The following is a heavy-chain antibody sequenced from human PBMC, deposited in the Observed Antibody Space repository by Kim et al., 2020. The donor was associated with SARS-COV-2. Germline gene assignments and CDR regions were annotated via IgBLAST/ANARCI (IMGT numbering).Heavy chain of an antibody. D-gene: IGHD3-22*01. Sequence: QKFQGRVTMTRNTSISTAYMELSSLRSEDTAVYYCARGAYYYDSSGAFDIWGQGTMVTVSS. V-gene: IGHV1-8*01. J-gene: IGHJ3*02. CDR3: ARGAYYYDSSGAFDI.